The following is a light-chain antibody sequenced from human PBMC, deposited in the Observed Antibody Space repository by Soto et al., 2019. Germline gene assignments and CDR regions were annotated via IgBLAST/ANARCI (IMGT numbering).Light chain of an antibody. J-gene: IGLJ1*01. CDR1: TGAVTSGHY. V-gene: IGLV7-46*01. CDR3: MLSYSGAGV. Sequence: HAVVTQEPSLTVSPGGTVTLTCGSITGAVTSGHYPYWFQQKPGQAHRTLIYDTSNKHSWTPARFSVSLLGGKAAMTLSGAQPEDEAEYYGMLSYSGAGVFGTGTKLNVL. CDR2: DTS.